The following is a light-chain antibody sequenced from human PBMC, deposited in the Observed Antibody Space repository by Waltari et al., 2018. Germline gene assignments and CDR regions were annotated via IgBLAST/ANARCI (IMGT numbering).Light chain of an antibody. Sequence: RATLSCRASQTVTRNFLAWYQQTPGQAPRLLIYGASIRATGIPDRFSGSGSGTDFTLTISRLEPEDFAVYYCHQYDSSPRTFGQGTKVEIQ. CDR2: GAS. CDR1: QTVTRNF. V-gene: IGKV3-20*01. CDR3: HQYDSSPRT. J-gene: IGKJ1*01.